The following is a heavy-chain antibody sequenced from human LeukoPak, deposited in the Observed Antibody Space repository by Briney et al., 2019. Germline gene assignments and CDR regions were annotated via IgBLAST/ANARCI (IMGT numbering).Heavy chain of an antibody. CDR1: GGSISSSSYY. J-gene: IGHJ3*02. CDR2: IFYGAST. CDR3: ASPPPRRDYDAFDI. V-gene: IGHV4-39*07. D-gene: IGHD3-16*01. Sequence: SETLSLTCTVSGGSISSSSYYWGWIRQPPGKGLEWIGSIFYGASTYYNPSLKSRVTISVDTSKNQFSLKLSSVTAADTAVYYCASPPPRRDYDAFDIWGQGTMVTVSS.